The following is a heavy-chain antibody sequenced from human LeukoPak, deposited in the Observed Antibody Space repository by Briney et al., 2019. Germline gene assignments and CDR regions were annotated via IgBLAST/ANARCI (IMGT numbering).Heavy chain of an antibody. CDR2: ISGSGDAT. D-gene: IGHD3-3*01. CDR3: AKLRTQYDFWSGYLPPDY. V-gene: IGHV3-23*01. CDR1: GFTFSNYA. Sequence: PGGSLRLSCAASGFTFSNYAMSWVRQAPGKGLEWVSAISGSGDATYYADSVKGRFTISRDNSKNTLYLQMNSLRAEDTAVYYCAKLRTQYDFWSGYLPPDYWGQGTLVTVSS. J-gene: IGHJ4*02.